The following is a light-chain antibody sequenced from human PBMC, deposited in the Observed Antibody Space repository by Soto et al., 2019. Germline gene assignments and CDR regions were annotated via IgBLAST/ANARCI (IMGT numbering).Light chain of an antibody. CDR2: WAS. Sequence: DIVMTQSPDSLAVSLGERASINCKSSQSVLHNFNNMNYLAWYQQKPGQPPKLLIYWASTRESGVPDRFSGSGSGTDFTLTISSLQAEDVAVYYCQQYYLIPHTFGQGTKLEIK. J-gene: IGKJ2*01. CDR1: QSVLHNFNNMNY. CDR3: QQYYLIPHT. V-gene: IGKV4-1*01.